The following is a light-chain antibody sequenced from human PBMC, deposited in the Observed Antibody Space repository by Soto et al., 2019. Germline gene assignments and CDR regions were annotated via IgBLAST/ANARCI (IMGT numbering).Light chain of an antibody. Sequence: EMVLTQSPGTLSLSPGERATLSCRASQGVSSSFVAWYQQKPGQAPRLLIYGASSRATGIPDRFTGSVSGTYFTLTISSLEPEDFAGYYCQQYRSSPWTFGQGTKVDIK. CDR3: QQYRSSPWT. CDR2: GAS. V-gene: IGKV3-20*01. CDR1: QGVSSSF. J-gene: IGKJ1*01.